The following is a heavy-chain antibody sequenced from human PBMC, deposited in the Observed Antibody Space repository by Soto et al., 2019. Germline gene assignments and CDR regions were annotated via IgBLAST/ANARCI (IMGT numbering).Heavy chain of an antibody. D-gene: IGHD1-26*01. Sequence: PGESLKISCKGSGYSFTSYWISWVRQMPGKGLEWMGRIDPSDSYTNYSPSFQGHVTISADKSISTAYLQWSSLKASDTAMYYCVSSRPVWDLYYYYGMDVWGQGTTVTVSS. CDR2: IDPSDSYT. V-gene: IGHV5-10-1*01. CDR3: VSSRPVWDLYYYYGMDV. J-gene: IGHJ6*02. CDR1: GYSFTSYW.